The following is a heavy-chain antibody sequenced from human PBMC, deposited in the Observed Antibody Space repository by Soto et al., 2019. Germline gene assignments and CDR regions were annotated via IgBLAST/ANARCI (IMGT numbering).Heavy chain of an antibody. CDR2: ISWNSGSI. J-gene: IGHJ3*02. CDR1: GFTFDDYA. CDR3: AKGGYNWNDRDAFDI. Sequence: DVQLVESGGGLVQPGRSLRLSCAASGFTFDDYAMHWVRQAPGKGLEWVSGISWNSGSIGYADSVKGRFTISRDNAKNSLYLQMNSLRAEDTALYYCAKGGYNWNDRDAFDIWGQGTMVTVSS. D-gene: IGHD1-1*01. V-gene: IGHV3-9*01.